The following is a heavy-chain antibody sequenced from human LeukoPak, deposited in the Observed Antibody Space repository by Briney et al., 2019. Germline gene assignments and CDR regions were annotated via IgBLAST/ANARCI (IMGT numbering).Heavy chain of an antibody. Sequence: PSETLSLTCAVYGGSFSGYYWSWIRQPPGKGLEWIGEINHSGSTNYNPSLKSRVTISVDTSKNQFSLKLSSVTAADTAVYYCARETPSPSTVTAFDYWGQGTLVTVSS. CDR3: ARETPSPSTVTAFDY. CDR1: GGSFSGYY. J-gene: IGHJ4*02. CDR2: INHSGST. D-gene: IGHD4-17*01. V-gene: IGHV4-34*01.